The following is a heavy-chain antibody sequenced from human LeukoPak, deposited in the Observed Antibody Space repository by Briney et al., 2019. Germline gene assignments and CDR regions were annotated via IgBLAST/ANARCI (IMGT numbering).Heavy chain of an antibody. D-gene: IGHD2-21*02. CDR3: ARGDCSGDCYHPLYY. Sequence: GGSLRLSCAASGFMFSNYAMHWVRQAPGQGLDWVAFIRHDGTIEYYGDSVKGRFTISRDNSLNTLYLQLNSLRTDDAAVYYCARGDCSGDCYHPLYYWGQGSLVTVSS. CDR1: GFMFSNYA. V-gene: IGHV3-30*02. CDR2: IRHDGTIE. J-gene: IGHJ4*01.